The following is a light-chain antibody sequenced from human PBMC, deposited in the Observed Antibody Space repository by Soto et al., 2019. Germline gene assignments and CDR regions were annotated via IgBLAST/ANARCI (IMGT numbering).Light chain of an antibody. CDR1: QSVSSN. V-gene: IGKV3-15*01. Sequence: EIVMTQSPATLSVSPGERATLSCRASQSVSSNLACYQQKPGQAPRLLIYGASPRATGIPARFSGSGSGTEFTLTISSLQSEDFAVYYCQQYNNWPRTFGQGTKVEIK. CDR2: GAS. J-gene: IGKJ1*01. CDR3: QQYNNWPRT.